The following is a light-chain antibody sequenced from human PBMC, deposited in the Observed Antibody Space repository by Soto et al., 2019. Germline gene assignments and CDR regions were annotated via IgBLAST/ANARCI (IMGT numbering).Light chain of an antibody. CDR1: DSVSSSY. V-gene: IGKV3-20*01. J-gene: IGKJ1*01. Sequence: EIVLTQSPGTLSLSPGERATLSCRASDSVSSSYLAWHQQKPGQAPRLLIYGASSRDTGIPERFSGRGSGTDFTLTIRRLEPEDFAVYYCQQYDSSPWTFGQGTKVEIK. CDR3: QQYDSSPWT. CDR2: GAS.